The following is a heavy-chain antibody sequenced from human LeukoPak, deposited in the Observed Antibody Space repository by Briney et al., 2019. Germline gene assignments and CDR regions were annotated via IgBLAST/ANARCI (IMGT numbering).Heavy chain of an antibody. CDR1: GFSLSTSGMC. J-gene: IGHJ4*02. V-gene: IGHV2-70*11. CDR3: ARIRISAYYFDY. CDR2: IDWDDDK. D-gene: IGHD3-16*01. Sequence: SGPALVKPTQTLTLTCTFSGFSLSTSGMCVSWIRQPPGKALEWLARIDWDDDKHYSTSLKTRLTISKDTSKKQVVLTMTNMDPVDTATYFCARIRISAYYFDYWGQGALVTVSS.